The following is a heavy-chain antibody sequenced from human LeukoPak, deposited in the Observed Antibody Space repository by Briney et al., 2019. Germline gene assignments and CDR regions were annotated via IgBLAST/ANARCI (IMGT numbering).Heavy chain of an antibody. J-gene: IGHJ3*01. Sequence: GGSLRLSCAASGFPFSSYEMNWVRRAPGKGLEWVSYISSSGNAIYYADSVKGRFTISRDNSKNTLFLQMNSLRAEDTAVYSCAKDGGPNYDNSGYYSDDAFDFWGQGTMVTVSS. V-gene: IGHV3-48*03. CDR1: GFPFSSYE. CDR3: AKDGGPNYDNSGYYSDDAFDF. D-gene: IGHD3-22*01. CDR2: ISSSGNAI.